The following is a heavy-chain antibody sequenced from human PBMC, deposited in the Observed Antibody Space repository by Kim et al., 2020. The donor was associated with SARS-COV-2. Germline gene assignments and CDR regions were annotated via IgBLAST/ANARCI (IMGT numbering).Heavy chain of an antibody. CDR1: GYSFSNYW. V-gene: IGHV5-51*01. D-gene: IGHD2-8*01. J-gene: IGHJ4*02. CDR2: IYPGDSDT. Sequence: GESLKISCKASGYSFSNYWIGWVRQMPGKGLEWMGIIYPGDSDTRYSPSFQGQVTISADKSISTAYLQWSSLKASDTAMYYCARHVSPVDYDAIDPIHLDYWGQGTLVTVSS. CDR3: ARHVSPVDYDAIDPIHLDY.